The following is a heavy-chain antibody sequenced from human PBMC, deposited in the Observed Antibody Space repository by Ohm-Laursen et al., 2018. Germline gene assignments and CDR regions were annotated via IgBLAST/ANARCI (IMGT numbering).Heavy chain of an antibody. CDR1: GFSFRTYW. J-gene: IGHJ4*02. CDR3: ARGPPFYCTGGSCYSHYFHY. D-gene: IGHD2-15*01. CDR2: VNPEGTST. V-gene: IGHV3-74*01. Sequence: SLRLSCAASGFSFRTYWMHWVRQAPGKGLVWVSRVNPEGTSTTYADSVKGRFTISRDNAKDMLYLQMNGLRVEDTAVYYCARGPPFYCTGGSCYSHYFHYWGQGTLVTASS.